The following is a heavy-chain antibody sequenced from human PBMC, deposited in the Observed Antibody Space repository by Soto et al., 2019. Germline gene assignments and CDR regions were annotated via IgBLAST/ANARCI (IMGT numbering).Heavy chain of an antibody. V-gene: IGHV1-46*03. CDR1: GYTFTSYY. Sequence: ASVKVSWKASGYTFTSYYMHWVRQAPGQGLEWMGIINPSGGSTSYAQKFQGRVTMTRDTSTSTVYMELSSLRSEDTAVYYCARVSYYYDSSGYYYPSQFDYWGQGTLVTVSS. CDR2: INPSGGST. J-gene: IGHJ4*02. CDR3: ARVSYYYDSSGYYYPSQFDY. D-gene: IGHD3-22*01.